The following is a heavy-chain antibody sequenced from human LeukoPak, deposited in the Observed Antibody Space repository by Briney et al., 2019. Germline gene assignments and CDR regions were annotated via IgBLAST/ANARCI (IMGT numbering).Heavy chain of an antibody. CDR2: VNPRSGEA. CDR3: ARGVPLGYCTYGVCYPPYYFDY. Sequence: ASVKVSCKASGYTFISYNINWLRQATGQGLEWMGWVNPRSGEAGSLQKFQGRITITRYPSIDTAYLDLSGWNAEDTAVYYCARGVPLGYCTYGVCYPPYYFDYWGQGTLVTASS. J-gene: IGHJ4*02. V-gene: IGHV1-8*01. CDR1: GYTFISYN. D-gene: IGHD2-8*01.